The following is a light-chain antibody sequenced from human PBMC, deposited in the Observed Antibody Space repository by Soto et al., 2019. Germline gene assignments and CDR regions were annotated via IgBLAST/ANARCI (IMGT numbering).Light chain of an antibody. CDR3: QVWASCTAQYV. Sequence: SYALTQPPTASVAPGQTARDTRGGKNIGSKSVHWYQQKPGPAPVLVVYDDSDRPSAIPERFSGSNSGNTATLTISRVEAGDEPDYYCQVWASCTAQYVFGPGTKVTVL. CDR2: DDS. V-gene: IGLV3-21*02. J-gene: IGLJ1*01. CDR1: NIGSKS.